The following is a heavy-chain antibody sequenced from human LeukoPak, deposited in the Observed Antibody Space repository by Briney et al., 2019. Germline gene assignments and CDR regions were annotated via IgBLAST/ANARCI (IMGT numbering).Heavy chain of an antibody. Sequence: SETLSLTCTVSGGSISSYYWSWIRQPPGQGLEWIGYIYYSGSTNYNPSLKSRVTISVDTSKNQFSLELSSVTAADTAVYYCARDRRGPYYYGMDVWGQGTTVTVSS. J-gene: IGHJ6*02. D-gene: IGHD3-10*01. V-gene: IGHV4-59*01. CDR2: IYYSGST. CDR1: GGSISSYY. CDR3: ARDRRGPYYYGMDV.